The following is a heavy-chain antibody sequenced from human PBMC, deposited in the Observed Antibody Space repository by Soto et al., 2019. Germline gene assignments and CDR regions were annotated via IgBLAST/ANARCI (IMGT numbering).Heavy chain of an antibody. Sequence: VQLLESGGGLVQPGGSLRLSCAASGFTFSSYAMSWVRQAPGKGLEWVSAISGSGGSTYYADSVKGRFTISRDNSKNTLYLQMNSLRAEDTAVYYCARYRDLGYYYYGMDVWGQGTTVTVSS. CDR1: GFTFSSYA. V-gene: IGHV3-23*01. CDR3: ARYRDLGYYYYGMDV. D-gene: IGHD5-18*01. CDR2: ISGSGGST. J-gene: IGHJ6*02.